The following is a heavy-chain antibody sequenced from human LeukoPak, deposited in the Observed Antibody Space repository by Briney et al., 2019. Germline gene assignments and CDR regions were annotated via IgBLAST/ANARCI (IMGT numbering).Heavy chain of an antibody. CDR3: ARASQYSSGWYDY. D-gene: IGHD6-19*01. Sequence: PGGSLRLSCAASGFTVSSNYMSWVRQAPGKGLEWVSVIYSGGSTYYADSVKGRFTISRDNSKNTLYLQMNSLRAEDTAVYYCARASQYSSGWYDYWGQGTLVTVSS. V-gene: IGHV3-53*01. CDR1: GFTVSSNY. CDR2: IYSGGST. J-gene: IGHJ4*02.